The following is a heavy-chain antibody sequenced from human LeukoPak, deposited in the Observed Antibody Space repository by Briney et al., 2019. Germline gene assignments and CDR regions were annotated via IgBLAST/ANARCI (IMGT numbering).Heavy chain of an antibody. V-gene: IGHV3-23*01. CDR3: AKGRGFRVWDPWDN. D-gene: IGHD3-16*01. Sequence: GGSLRLSCAPSGFTFTSYAMNWVRETPGERLQWGSSISDSGVSTYYADSVKGRFTISTDTSKNTLFLQMNCLRAEGTSLYYCAKGRGFRVWDPWDNWGQGTLITVSS. J-gene: IGHJ4*02. CDR2: ISDSGVST. CDR1: GFTFTSYA.